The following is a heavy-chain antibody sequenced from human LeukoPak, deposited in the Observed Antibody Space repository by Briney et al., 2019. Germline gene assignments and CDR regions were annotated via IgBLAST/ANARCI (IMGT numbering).Heavy chain of an antibody. CDR3: ARDGADPTNFDY. V-gene: IGHV4-30-2*01. D-gene: IGHD3-16*01. CDR1: GGSISSGGYY. Sequence: SSETLSLTCTVSGGSISSGGYYWSWLRQPPGKVLEWIGYIYHSGSTYYNPSLKSRVTISVDRSKNQFSLKLSSVTAADTAVYYCARDGADPTNFDYWGQGTLVTVSS. CDR2: IYHSGST. J-gene: IGHJ4*02.